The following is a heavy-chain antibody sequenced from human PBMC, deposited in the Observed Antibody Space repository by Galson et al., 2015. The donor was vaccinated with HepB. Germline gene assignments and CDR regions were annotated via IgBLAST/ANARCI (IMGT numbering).Heavy chain of an antibody. D-gene: IGHD5/OR15-5a*01. J-gene: IGHJ6*02. CDR1: EFIFSSYS. CDR2: ISSSPSYR. V-gene: IGHV3-21*01. Sequence: SLRLSCPDYEFIFSSYSMGWVRQAPGKGLEWVACISSSPSYRYYADSVKGLFTISNDNAMNSVSIQMSSLRDEDTAVYYWAIALHTRHHVFSDGIDVWGQATLVVVSS. CDR3: AIALHTRHHVFSDGIDV.